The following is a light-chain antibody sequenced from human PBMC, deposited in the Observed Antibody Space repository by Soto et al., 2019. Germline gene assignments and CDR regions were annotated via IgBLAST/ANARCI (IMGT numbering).Light chain of an antibody. CDR1: QSISSW. CDR3: QHYNSYSDA. CDR2: KAS. V-gene: IGKV1-5*03. J-gene: IGKJ1*01. Sequence: DIQMTQSPSTLSASVGDRVTITCRASQSISSWLAWYQQKPGKAPKLLIYKASTLKSGVPSRFSGSGSGTEFTLTISSRQPDDFATYYCQHYNSYSDAFGQGTKVDIK.